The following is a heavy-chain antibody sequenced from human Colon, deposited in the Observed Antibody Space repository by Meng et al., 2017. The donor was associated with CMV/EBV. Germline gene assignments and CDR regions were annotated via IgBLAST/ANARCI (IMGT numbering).Heavy chain of an antibody. CDR3: ARTPGGIQLWLNY. CDR2: ISSSGSTI. V-gene: IGHV3-11*01. Sequence: CTASGVNFIAYYMSWIRQAPGKGLELVSYISSSGSTIYYADSVKGRFTISRDNAKNSLYLQMNSLRAEDTAVYYCARTPGGIQLWLNYWGQGTLVTVSS. J-gene: IGHJ4*02. CDR1: GVNFIAYY. D-gene: IGHD5-18*01.